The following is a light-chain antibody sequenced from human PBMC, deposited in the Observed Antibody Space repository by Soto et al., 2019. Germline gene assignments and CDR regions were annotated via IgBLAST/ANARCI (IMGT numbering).Light chain of an antibody. V-gene: IGKV3-15*01. Sequence: EIVMTQSPATLSVSPGERDTLSCRASQSVSSSLAWYQQKPGQAPRLLIYGASTRATGIPARFSGSGSGTEFTLTISSLQSEDFAVYYCQQYNNRRTFGQGTRLEIK. CDR3: QQYNNRRT. CDR2: GAS. CDR1: QSVSSS. J-gene: IGKJ5*01.